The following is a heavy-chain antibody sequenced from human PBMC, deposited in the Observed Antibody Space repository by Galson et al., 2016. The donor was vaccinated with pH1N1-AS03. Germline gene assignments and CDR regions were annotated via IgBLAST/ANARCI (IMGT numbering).Heavy chain of an antibody. V-gene: IGHV1-18*04. CDR3: ARGYCNGGSCYEGGDSVDY. CDR1: GYPFSNYG. Sequence: SVKVSCKASGYPFSNYGFSWVRQAPGQGLDWMGWTSAYSGDTNYAQKFQGRVTMTTDTSPSTAYMELRSLRSDDTAIYYCARGYCNGGSCYEGGDSVDYWGQGTLVTVSS. CDR2: TSAYSGDT. J-gene: IGHJ4*02. D-gene: IGHD2-15*01.